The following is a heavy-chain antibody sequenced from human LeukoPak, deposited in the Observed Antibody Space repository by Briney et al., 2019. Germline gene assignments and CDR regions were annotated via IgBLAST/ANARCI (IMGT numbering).Heavy chain of an antibody. Sequence: PSETLSLTCTVSGGSVSSGSYYWSWIRQPPGKGLEWIGYIYYSGSTNYNPSLKSRVTISVDTSKNQFSLKLSSVTAADTAVYYCARDRGDGYNFSWVFDYWGQGTLVTVSS. J-gene: IGHJ4*02. CDR3: ARDRGDGYNFSWVFDY. CDR1: GGSVSSGSYY. CDR2: IYYSGST. D-gene: IGHD5-24*01. V-gene: IGHV4-61*01.